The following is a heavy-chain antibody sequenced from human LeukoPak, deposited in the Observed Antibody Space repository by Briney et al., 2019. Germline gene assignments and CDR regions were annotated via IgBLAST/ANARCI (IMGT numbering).Heavy chain of an antibody. CDR2: ISGSGGST. J-gene: IGHJ4*02. CDR3: AKDFRLEAGGRIDY. D-gene: IGHD3-16*01. CDR1: GFTFTGYA. Sequence: GGSLRLSCAASGFTFTGYAMSWVRQAPGKGLEWVSGISGSGGSTDYADTVKGRFTISRDNAKNSLYLQMYSLRAEDTALYYCAKDFRLEAGGRIDYWGQGTLVTVSS. V-gene: IGHV3-23*01.